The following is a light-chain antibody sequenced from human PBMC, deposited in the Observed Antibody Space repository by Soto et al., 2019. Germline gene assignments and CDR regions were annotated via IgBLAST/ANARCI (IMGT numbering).Light chain of an antibody. V-gene: IGKV1-5*01. CDR1: QSLSGW. J-gene: IGKJ5*01. Sequence: IQLTQSPSSVSASVGDRVSIXXXASQSLSGWLAWYQQKPGKAPKLLIYDASSLESGVPSRFSGSGSGTDFTLTISSLQPEDFATYYCQQYDNLPLIFGQGTRLEIK. CDR2: DAS. CDR3: QQYDNLPLI.